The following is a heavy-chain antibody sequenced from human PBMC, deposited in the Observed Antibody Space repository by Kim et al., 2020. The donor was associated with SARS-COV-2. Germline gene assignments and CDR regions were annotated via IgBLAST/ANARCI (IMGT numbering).Heavy chain of an antibody. CDR3: AREIAARDYDILTGYYSFDY. CDR2: IYTSGST. Sequence: SETLSLTCTVSGGSISSGSYYWSWIRQPAGKGLEWIGRIYTSGSTNYNPSLKSRVTISVDTSKNQFSLKLSSVTAADTAVYYCAREIAARDYDILTGYYSFDYWGQGTLVTVSS. J-gene: IGHJ4*02. CDR1: GGSISSGSYY. D-gene: IGHD3-9*01. V-gene: IGHV4-61*02.